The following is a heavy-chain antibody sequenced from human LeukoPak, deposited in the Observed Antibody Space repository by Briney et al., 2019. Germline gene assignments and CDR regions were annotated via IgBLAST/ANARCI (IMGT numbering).Heavy chain of an antibody. CDR3: AKQGSGSYYNFDY. Sequence: PGGSLRLSCAASGFTFSSYAMSWVRQAPGKGLEWVSAISGGGGSTYSADSVKGRFTISRDNSKNTVYLQMNSLRAEDTAVYYCAKQGSGSYYNFDYWGQGTLVTVSS. CDR2: ISGGGGST. D-gene: IGHD3-10*01. CDR1: GFTFSSYA. V-gene: IGHV3-23*01. J-gene: IGHJ4*02.